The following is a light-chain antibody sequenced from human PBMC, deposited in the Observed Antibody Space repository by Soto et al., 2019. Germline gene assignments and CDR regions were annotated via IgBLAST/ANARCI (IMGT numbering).Light chain of an antibody. V-gene: IGKV3-20*01. Sequence: EIVLTQSPGTLSLSPGERATLSCRASQSVSSSYLAWYQQKPGQAPRLLIYGASSRATGIPDRFSGSGSGTDFTLTISRLEPEDFAVYYCQHSGSSHLVTLGPGTRLEMK. CDR1: QSVSSSY. J-gene: IGKJ5*01. CDR2: GAS. CDR3: QHSGSSHLVT.